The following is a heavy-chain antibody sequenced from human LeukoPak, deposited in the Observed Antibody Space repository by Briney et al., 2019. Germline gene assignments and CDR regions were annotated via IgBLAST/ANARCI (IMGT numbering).Heavy chain of an antibody. J-gene: IGHJ4*02. Sequence: SETLSLTCAVYGGSFSGYYWSWIRQPPGKGLEWIGEINHSGSTNYNPSLKSRVTISVDTSKNQVSLKLSSVTAADTAVYYCARSLNPRELTIDYWGQGTLVTVSS. CDR2: INHSGST. CDR3: ARSLNPRELTIDY. D-gene: IGHD1-26*01. V-gene: IGHV4-34*01. CDR1: GGSFSGYY.